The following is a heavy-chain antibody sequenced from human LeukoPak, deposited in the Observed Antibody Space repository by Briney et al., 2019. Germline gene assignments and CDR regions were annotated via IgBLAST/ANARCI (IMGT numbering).Heavy chain of an antibody. V-gene: IGHV1-8*01. Sequence: ASVKVSCKASGYTFTSYDINWVRQATGQGLEWMGWMNPNSGNTGYAQKFQGRVTMTRNTSISTAYMELSSLRSEDTAVYYCAKDRAFQAAGVTDYWGQGTLVTVSS. CDR1: GYTFTSYD. CDR2: MNPNSGNT. D-gene: IGHD3-10*01. J-gene: IGHJ4*02. CDR3: AKDRAFQAAGVTDY.